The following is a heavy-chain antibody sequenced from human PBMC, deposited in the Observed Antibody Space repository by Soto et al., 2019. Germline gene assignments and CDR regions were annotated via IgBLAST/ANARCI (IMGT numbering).Heavy chain of an antibody. CDR3: ATDPSRVGVAVAGRRNDIDY. CDR1: GFTFSRYW. D-gene: IGHD6-19*01. J-gene: IGHJ4*02. Sequence: GGSLRLSCAASGFTFSRYWMNWVRHAPGKGLEWVANIKQDGSEKYYVDSVKGRFTISRDNAKDSLYLQMNSLRAEDTAVYYCATDPSRVGVAVAGRRNDIDYWGQGTLVTVSS. V-gene: IGHV3-7*01. CDR2: IKQDGSEK.